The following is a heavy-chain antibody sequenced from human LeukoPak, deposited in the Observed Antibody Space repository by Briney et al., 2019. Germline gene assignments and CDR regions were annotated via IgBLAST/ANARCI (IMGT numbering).Heavy chain of an antibody. CDR2: ISGSGGST. Sequence: GGSLRLSCAASGFTFSSYAMSWVGQAPGKGLEWVSAISGSGGSTYYAVSVKVRFTISRDNSKNTLYLQMNSLRAEDTAVYYCAKESLSAHIVVVPAAIPTWFDPWGQGTLVTVSS. CDR1: GFTFSSYA. V-gene: IGHV3-23*01. D-gene: IGHD2-2*01. J-gene: IGHJ5*02. CDR3: AKESLSAHIVVVPAAIPTWFDP.